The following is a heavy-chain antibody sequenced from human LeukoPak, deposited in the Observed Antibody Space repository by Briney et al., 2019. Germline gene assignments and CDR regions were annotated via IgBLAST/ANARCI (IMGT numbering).Heavy chain of an antibody. CDR3: AKGMARGVIIGSLNY. Sequence: GGSLRLSCAASGFTFSSYAMHWVRQAPGRGLEWVAVISYDGSNKYYADSVKGRFTISRDNSKNTLYLQMNSLRAEDTAVYYCAKGMARGVIIGSLNYWGQGTLVTVSS. CDR2: ISYDGSNK. D-gene: IGHD3-10*01. V-gene: IGHV3-30-3*01. CDR1: GFTFSSYA. J-gene: IGHJ4*02.